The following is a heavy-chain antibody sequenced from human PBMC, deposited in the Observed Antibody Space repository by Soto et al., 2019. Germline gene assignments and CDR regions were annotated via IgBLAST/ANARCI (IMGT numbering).Heavy chain of an antibody. Sequence: PGESLKISCKGSGYSFTNSWIGWVRQMPGKGLEWMGIIYPGDSDTRYSPSFQGQVTISADKSISTAYLQWSSLKASDTAMYYCARRREISGSGLNWFDPWGQGTLVTVSS. CDR3: ARRREISGSGLNWFDP. D-gene: IGHD1-1*01. CDR1: GYSFTNSW. CDR2: IYPGDSDT. J-gene: IGHJ5*02. V-gene: IGHV5-51*01.